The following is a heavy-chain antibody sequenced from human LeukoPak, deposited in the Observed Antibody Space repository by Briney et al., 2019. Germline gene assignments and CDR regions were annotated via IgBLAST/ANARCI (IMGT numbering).Heavy chain of an antibody. D-gene: IGHD3-3*02. CDR2: INSDGSTT. CDR3: ARSALDY. V-gene: IGHV3-74*01. CDR1: GFTFSSYW. Sequence: GGSLRLSCAASGFTFSSYWMHWVRQAPGKGLVWVSLINSDGSTTNYADSVKGRSTISRDNAKNTLYPQMNSLRVEDTAVYYCARSALDYWGQGTLVTVSS. J-gene: IGHJ4*02.